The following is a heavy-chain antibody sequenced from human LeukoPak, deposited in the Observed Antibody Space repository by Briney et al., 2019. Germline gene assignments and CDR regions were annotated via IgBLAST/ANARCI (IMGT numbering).Heavy chain of an antibody. CDR3: ARGALRSELDY. CDR1: GGSISSYY. D-gene: IGHD4-17*01. J-gene: IGHJ4*02. V-gene: IGHV4-59*06. CDR2: IFYSGST. Sequence: PSETLSLTCTVSGGSISSYYWSWIRQPPRKGLEWIGYIFYSGSTYYNPSLKRRVSISVDTSKNQFSLKLTSVTAADTAVYYCARGALRSELDYWGQGTLVTVSS.